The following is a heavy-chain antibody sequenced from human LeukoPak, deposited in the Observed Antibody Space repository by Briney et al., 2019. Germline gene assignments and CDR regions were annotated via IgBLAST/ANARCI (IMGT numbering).Heavy chain of an antibody. V-gene: IGHV1-69*01. CDR2: IIPIFGTA. D-gene: IGHD4-17*01. CDR3: ARERDMTTVRRTHYYYGMDV. Sequence: SVTVSCKASGGTFSSYAISWVRQAPGQGLEWMGGIIPIFGTANYAQKFQGRVTITADESTSTAYMELSSLRSEDTAVYYCARERDMTTVRRTHYYYGMDVWGKGTTVTVSS. J-gene: IGHJ6*04. CDR1: GGTFSSYA.